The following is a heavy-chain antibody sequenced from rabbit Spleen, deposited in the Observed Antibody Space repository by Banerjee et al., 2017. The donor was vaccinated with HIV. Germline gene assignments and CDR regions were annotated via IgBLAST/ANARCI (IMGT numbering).Heavy chain of an antibody. J-gene: IGHJ6*01. CDR1: GFSFNSGYD. Sequence: QSLEESGGGLVKPGASLTLTCKASGFSFNSGYDMCWVRQAPGKGLEWVACAYAGSSGSTYSATWAKGRFTISKSSSTTVTLQMTGLTAADTATYFCARDAGTSFSTYGMDLWGPGTLVTV. CDR2: AYAGSSGST. D-gene: IGHD8-1*01. CDR3: ARDAGTSFSTYGMDL. V-gene: IGHV1S40*01.